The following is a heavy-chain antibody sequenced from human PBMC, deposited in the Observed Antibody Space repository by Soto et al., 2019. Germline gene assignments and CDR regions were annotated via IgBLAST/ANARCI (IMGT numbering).Heavy chain of an antibody. Sequence: SETLSLTCTVSGGSISSGDYYWSWIRQPPGKGLEWIGYIYYSGSTYYNPSLKSRVTISVDTSKNQFSLKLSSVTAADTAVYYCARSSSYYYDSSGYPFPQSLYYYYYGMDARALRATVTGSS. J-gene: IGHJ6*02. D-gene: IGHD3-22*01. CDR3: ARSSSYYYDSSGYPFPQSLYYYYYGMDA. CDR1: GGSISSGDYY. V-gene: IGHV4-30-4*01. CDR2: IYYSGST.